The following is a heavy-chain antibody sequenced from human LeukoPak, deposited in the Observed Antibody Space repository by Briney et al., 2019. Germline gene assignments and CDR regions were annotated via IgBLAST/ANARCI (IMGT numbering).Heavy chain of an antibody. J-gene: IGHJ6*04. CDR3: ARRALRYCSSTSCPAQYYGVDV. CDR2: IKEDGSEK. V-gene: IGHV3-7*03. D-gene: IGHD2-2*01. CDR1: GFIFSSYW. Sequence: GGSLRLSCAASGFIFSSYWMSWVRQAPGKGLEWVANIKEDGSEKYYVDSVKGRFTISRDNAKNSLYLQTNSLRAEDTAVYYCARRALRYCSSTSCPAQYYGVDVWGKGTTAPS.